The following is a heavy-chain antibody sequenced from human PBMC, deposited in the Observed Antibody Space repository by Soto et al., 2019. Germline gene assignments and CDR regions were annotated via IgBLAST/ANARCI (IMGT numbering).Heavy chain of an antibody. J-gene: IGHJ4*02. D-gene: IGHD2-15*01. Sequence: QITLEETGPTLVKPTQTLTLTCTFSGFSLTTGRVGVGWIRQPPGKALEWLAVIHWNDDNHYSPSLKSRLTNTQDTSKNQVVLTLTNMDPVDTATYYCKHRLVGSGQGYWGQGTLVTVSS. CDR3: KHRLVGSGQGY. CDR1: GFSLTTGRVG. V-gene: IGHV2-5*01. CDR2: IHWNDDN.